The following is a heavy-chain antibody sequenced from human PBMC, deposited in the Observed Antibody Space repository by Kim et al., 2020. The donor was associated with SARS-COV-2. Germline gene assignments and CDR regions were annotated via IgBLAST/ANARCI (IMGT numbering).Heavy chain of an antibody. Sequence: SVKVSCKASGGTFSSYAISWVRQAPGQGLEWMGGIIPIFGTANYAQKFQGRVTITADESTSTAYMELSSLRSEDTAVYYCARMNSRRGYSGYAFDYWGQGTLVTVSS. D-gene: IGHD5-12*01. J-gene: IGHJ4*02. CDR3: ARMNSRRGYSGYAFDY. CDR1: GGTFSSYA. CDR2: IIPIFGTA. V-gene: IGHV1-69*13.